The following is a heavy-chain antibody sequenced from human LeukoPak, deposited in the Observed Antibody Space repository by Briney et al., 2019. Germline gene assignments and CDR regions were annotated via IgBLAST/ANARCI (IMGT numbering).Heavy chain of an antibody. CDR3: ARHYSDSTHDAFDI. CDR1: GGSISSYC. V-gene: IGHV4-59*08. J-gene: IGHJ3*02. CDR2: IYYSGST. Sequence: ETLSLTCTASGGSISSYCLSWIRQPPGKGLEWIGYIYYSGSTNYNPSLKSRVTISVDTSKNQFSLKLSSVTAADTAVYYCARHYSDSTHDAFDIWGQGTMVTVSS. D-gene: IGHD3-22*01.